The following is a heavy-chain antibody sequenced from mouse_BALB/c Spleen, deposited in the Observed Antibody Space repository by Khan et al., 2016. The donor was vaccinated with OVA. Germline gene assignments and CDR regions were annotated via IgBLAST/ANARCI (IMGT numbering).Heavy chain of an antibody. Sequence: VQLQQSGPELVKPGASVKISCKASGYAFSSSWMNWVKPRPGQGLEWIGRIYPGDGDTNYNGKFKGKATLTADKSSSTAYMQLSSLTSVDSAVYCCARSDGNSWFAYWGQGTLVTDSA. D-gene: IGHD2-1*01. CDR3: ARSDGNSWFAY. J-gene: IGHJ3*01. CDR1: GYAFSSSW. V-gene: IGHV1-82*01. CDR2: IYPGDGDT.